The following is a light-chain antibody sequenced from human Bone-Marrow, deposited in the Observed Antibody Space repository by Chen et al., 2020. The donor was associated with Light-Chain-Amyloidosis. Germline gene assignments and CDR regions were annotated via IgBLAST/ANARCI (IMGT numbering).Light chain of an antibody. CDR3: QQYINWPPMYT. V-gene: IGKV3-15*01. J-gene: IGKJ2*01. CDR2: GAS. CDR1: QSVSSN. Sequence: EIVMTQSPATLSVSPGERATLSCRASQSVSSNLAGYQQKPGQAPRLLIFGASTRATGIPARFSGGGSGTEFTLTISSLQSEDFALYYCQQYINWPPMYTFGQGTKLVIK.